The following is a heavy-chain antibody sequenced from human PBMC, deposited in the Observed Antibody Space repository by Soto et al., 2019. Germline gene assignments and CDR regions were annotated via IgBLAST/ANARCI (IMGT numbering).Heavy chain of an antibody. V-gene: IGHV3-11*01. Sequence: GGSLRLSCAASGFTFSDSYMSWIRPAPGKGLEWISYITFSGNTVYYADSLKGRFTISRDNAKNSLYLQMNRLRAEDTAVYYCARVSWREKYGMDVWGQGTTVTVSS. J-gene: IGHJ6*02. CDR1: GFTFSDSY. CDR2: ITFSGNTV. CDR3: ARVSWREKYGMDV.